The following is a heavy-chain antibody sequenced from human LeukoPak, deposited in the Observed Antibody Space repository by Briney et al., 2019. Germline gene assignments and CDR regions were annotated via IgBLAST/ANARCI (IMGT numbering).Heavy chain of an antibody. CDR2: FYHGGST. Sequence: SETLSLTCAVYGGSFSGYYWDWIRQPPGKGLEWIGTFYHGGSTYYNPSLKSRVTISVDTSKNQFSLKLSSVTAADTAVYYCARAYYYDSSGSGDPEYFQHWGQGTLVTVSS. CDR1: GGSFSGYY. J-gene: IGHJ1*01. V-gene: IGHV4-38-2*01. D-gene: IGHD3-22*01. CDR3: ARAYYYDSSGSGDPEYFQH.